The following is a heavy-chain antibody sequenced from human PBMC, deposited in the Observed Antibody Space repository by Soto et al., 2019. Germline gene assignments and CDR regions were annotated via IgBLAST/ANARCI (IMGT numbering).Heavy chain of an antibody. J-gene: IGHJ6*03. V-gene: IGHV4-59*01. D-gene: IGHD1-26*01. CDR1: GDSISSYY. CDR2: VYYSGST. CDR3: ARNSFYYYYYMDV. Sequence: QVQLQESGPGLVKPSETLSLTCTVSGDSISSYYWTWTRQPPGKGLEWIGYVYYSGSTNYNPSLKSRVTILVDTSKNQFSLKLSSVTAADTAVYYCARNSFYYYYYMDVWGKGTTVTVSS.